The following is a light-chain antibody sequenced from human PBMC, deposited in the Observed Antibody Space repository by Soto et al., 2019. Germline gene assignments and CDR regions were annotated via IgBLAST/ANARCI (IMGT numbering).Light chain of an antibody. V-gene: IGKV3-11*01. Sequence: EIVLTQSPATLSLSPGEGATLSCRASQSVSSYLAWYQQKPGQAPRLLIYDASNRATGIPARFSGSGSGTDFPLTISSLEPEDFAVYYCQLRSNWWTFGQGTKAEIK. CDR1: QSVSSY. J-gene: IGKJ1*01. CDR2: DAS. CDR3: QLRSNWWT.